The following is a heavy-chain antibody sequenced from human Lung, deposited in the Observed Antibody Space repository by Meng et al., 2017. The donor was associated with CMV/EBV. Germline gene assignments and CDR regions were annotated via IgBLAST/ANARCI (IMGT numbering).Heavy chain of an antibody. CDR2: VNPYNGDG. Sequence: ASVKVSCKASGYTLTTYGINWVRQAPGQGLEWMGWVNPYNGDGGYAQRFQGRVTVTTDTSINTAYLELTSLRSDDTAVYYCVRAVHGLEIWGQETTVTVSS. V-gene: IGHV1-8*01. CDR1: GYTLTTYG. J-gene: IGHJ6*02. D-gene: IGHD4-17*01. CDR3: VRAVHGLEI.